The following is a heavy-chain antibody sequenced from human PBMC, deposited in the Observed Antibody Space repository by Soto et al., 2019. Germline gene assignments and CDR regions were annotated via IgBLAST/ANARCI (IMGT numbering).Heavy chain of an antibody. V-gene: IGHV3-11*01. Sequence: QVQLVESGGGLVKPGGSLRLSCAASGFTFSDYYMSWIRQAPGKGLEWVSYISSSGSTIYYADSVKGRFTISRDNAKNSLYLQINSLRAEDTAVYYCARDCTVTTDQPDYYYYYMDVWGKGTTVTVSS. CDR1: GFTFSDYY. CDR3: ARDCTVTTDQPDYYYYYMDV. CDR2: ISSSGSTI. J-gene: IGHJ6*03. D-gene: IGHD4-4*01.